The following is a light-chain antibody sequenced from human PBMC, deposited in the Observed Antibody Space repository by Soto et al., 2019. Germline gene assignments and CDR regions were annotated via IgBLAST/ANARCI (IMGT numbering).Light chain of an antibody. J-gene: IGKJ1*01. CDR1: QSVSSSY. Sequence: EIVLTQSPGTLSLSPGERATLSCRASQSVSSSYLAWYQQKPGQAPRLLIYVASSRAPGIPDRFSGSWSGTDFTLTISRLEPEDFAVYYCQQYGSSPWTFGQGNKLEIK. V-gene: IGKV3-20*01. CDR2: VAS. CDR3: QQYGSSPWT.